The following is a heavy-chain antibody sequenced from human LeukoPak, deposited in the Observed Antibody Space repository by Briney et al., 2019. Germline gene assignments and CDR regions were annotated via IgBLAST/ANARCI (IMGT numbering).Heavy chain of an antibody. CDR2: FDPEDGDT. CDR3: ATDVYSGSYYGAFDI. V-gene: IGHV1-24*01. CDR1: GYTLTELS. D-gene: IGHD1-26*01. J-gene: IGHJ3*02. Sequence: ASVKVSCKVSGYTLTELSMHWVRQAPGKGLEWMGGFDPEDGDTIYAQKFQGRVTMTEDTSTDTAYMELSSLRSEDTAVYYCATDVYSGSYYGAFDIWGQGTMVTVFS.